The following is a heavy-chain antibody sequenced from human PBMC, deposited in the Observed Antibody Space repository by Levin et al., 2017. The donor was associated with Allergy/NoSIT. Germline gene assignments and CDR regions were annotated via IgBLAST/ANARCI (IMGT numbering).Heavy chain of an antibody. CDR3: ARAFDWLGAFDI. CDR2: ISSSSSYI. Sequence: PGGSLRLSCAASGFTFSSYSMNWVRQAPGKGLEWVSSISSSSSYIYYADSVKGRFTISRDNAKNSLYLQMNSLRAEDTAVYYCARAFDWLGAFDIWGQGTMVTVSS. J-gene: IGHJ3*02. D-gene: IGHD3-9*01. V-gene: IGHV3-21*01. CDR1: GFTFSSYS.